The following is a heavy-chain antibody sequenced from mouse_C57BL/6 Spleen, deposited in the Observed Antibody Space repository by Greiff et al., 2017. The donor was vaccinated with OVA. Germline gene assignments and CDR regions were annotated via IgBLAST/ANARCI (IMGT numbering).Heavy chain of an antibody. V-gene: IGHV1-72*01. CDR3: ARSDYDYDRAWFAY. J-gene: IGHJ3*01. Sequence: QVQLNESGAELVKPGASVKLSCKASGYTFTSYWMHWVKQRPGRGLEWIGRIDPNSGGTKYNEKFKSKATLTVDKPSSTAYMQLSSLTSEDSAVYYCARSDYDYDRAWFAYWGQGTLVTVSA. CDR2: IDPNSGGT. CDR1: GYTFTSYW. D-gene: IGHD2-4*01.